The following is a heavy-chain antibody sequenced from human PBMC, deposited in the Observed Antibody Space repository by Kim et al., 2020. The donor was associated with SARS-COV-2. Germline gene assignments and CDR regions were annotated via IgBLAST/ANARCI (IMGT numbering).Heavy chain of an antibody. CDR2: IIPIFGTA. V-gene: IGHV1-69*13. CDR3: ARGAPFIAVAGAFDY. J-gene: IGHJ4*02. D-gene: IGHD6-19*01. Sequence: SVKVSCKASGGTFSSYAISWVRQAPGQGLEWMGGIIPIFGTANYAQKFQGRVTITADESTSTAYMELSSLRSEDTAVYYCARGAPFIAVAGAFDYWGQGTLVAVSS. CDR1: GGTFSSYA.